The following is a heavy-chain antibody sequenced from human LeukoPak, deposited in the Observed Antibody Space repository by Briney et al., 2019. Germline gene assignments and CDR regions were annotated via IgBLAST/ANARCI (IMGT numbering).Heavy chain of an antibody. CDR2: INHSGSI. J-gene: IGHJ5*02. CDR1: GGSFSGYY. CDR3: ARPVPSRLGWFDP. D-gene: IGHD1-1*01. Sequence: SETLSLTCTVYGGSFSGYYWSWIRQPPGRGLEWIGEINHSGSINYNPSLKSRVTISVDTSKNQFSLKLTSVTAADTAVYYCARPVPSRLGWFDPWGQGTLVAVSS. V-gene: IGHV4-34*01.